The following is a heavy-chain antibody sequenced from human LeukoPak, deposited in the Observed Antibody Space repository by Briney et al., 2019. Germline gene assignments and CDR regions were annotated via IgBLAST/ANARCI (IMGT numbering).Heavy chain of an antibody. J-gene: IGHJ4*02. Sequence: SVKVSCKASGGTFSCYAISWVRQAPGQGLEWMGGIIPIFGTANYAQKFQGRVTITTDESTSTAYMELSSLRSEDTAVYYCARAGFVTYDSSGYYYIWGQGTLVTVSS. CDR2: IIPIFGTA. D-gene: IGHD3-22*01. V-gene: IGHV1-69*05. CDR3: ARAGFVTYDSSGYYYI. CDR1: GGTFSCYA.